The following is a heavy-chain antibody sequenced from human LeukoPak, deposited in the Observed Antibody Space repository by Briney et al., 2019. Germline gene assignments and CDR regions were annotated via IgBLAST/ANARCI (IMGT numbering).Heavy chain of an antibody. CDR1: GFTFSKYW. D-gene: IGHD2/OR15-2a*01. V-gene: IGHV3-7*01. J-gene: IGHJ6*03. CDR2: IKQDGSEK. Sequence: PGGSLRLSCAASGFTFSKYWMNWVRQAPGKGLEWVANIKQDGSEKYYVDSVRGRFTLSRDNAKNSLYLQMNSRTAEDTAMYYCAREPPPLDSSTYYYSMDVWGKGTTVTVSS. CDR3: AREPPPLDSSTYYYSMDV.